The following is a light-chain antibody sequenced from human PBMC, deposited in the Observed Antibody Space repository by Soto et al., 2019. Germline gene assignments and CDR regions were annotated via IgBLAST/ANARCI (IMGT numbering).Light chain of an antibody. V-gene: IGKV3-20*01. CDR1: QSVTSNY. CDR2: GAS. CDR3: QQYGSSGT. J-gene: IGKJ1*01. Sequence: DIVLTQSPGTLSLSPGERATLSCRASQSVTSNYLAWYQQKPGQAPRLLIYGASSRATGIPDRFSGSGSGTDFTLTISRLEPEDSAVYYCQQYGSSGTFGQGTKVDIK.